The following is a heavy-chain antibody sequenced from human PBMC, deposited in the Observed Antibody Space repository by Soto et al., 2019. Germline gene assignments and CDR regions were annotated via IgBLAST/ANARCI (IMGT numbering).Heavy chain of an antibody. CDR1: EFTFSSYA. CDR2: ISVSGDIT. CDR3: AKGVVAAATNRPSDY. J-gene: IGHJ4*02. Sequence: EVQLLESGGGLEQPGGSLRLSCAASEFTFSSYAMSWVRQAPGKGLEWVSIISVSGDITYYADSVKGRFTISRDNSKNTLSLQMNSLRAEDTALYYCAKGVVAAATNRPSDYWGRGTLVTVSS. V-gene: IGHV3-23*01. D-gene: IGHD2-15*01.